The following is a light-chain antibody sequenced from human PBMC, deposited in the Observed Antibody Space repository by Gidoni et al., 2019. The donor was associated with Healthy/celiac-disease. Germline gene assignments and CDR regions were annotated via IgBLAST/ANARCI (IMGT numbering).Light chain of an antibody. CDR3: QQSQGTPWT. CDR1: QSLDRF. Sequence: DVQMTHSPSSLSATVGDRVTITCRASQSLDRFLNWYQQIPGKAPKLLIYAASTLQSGVPSRFSGSGSGTQFTLTITSLHPEDSATYFCQQSQGTPWTFGQXTKVEIK. J-gene: IGKJ1*01. CDR2: AAS. V-gene: IGKV1-39*01.